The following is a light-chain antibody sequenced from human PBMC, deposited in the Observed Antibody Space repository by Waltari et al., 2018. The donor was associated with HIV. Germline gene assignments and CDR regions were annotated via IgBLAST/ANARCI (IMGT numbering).Light chain of an antibody. V-gene: IGKV3-11*01. Sequence: EIVLTQSPATLSLSPGERATLPRSASQSVISHLAWYQQKPGQAPRLLIVDASNRAPGIPGRFSGSGSGTDFTLTISGLEPEDFAVYYCQQRSDWPITFGQGTRLEIK. CDR2: DAS. CDR1: QSVISH. CDR3: QQRSDWPIT. J-gene: IGKJ5*01.